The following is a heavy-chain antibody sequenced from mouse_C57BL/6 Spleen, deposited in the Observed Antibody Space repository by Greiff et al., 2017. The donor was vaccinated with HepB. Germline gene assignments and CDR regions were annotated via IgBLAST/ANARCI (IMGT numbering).Heavy chain of an antibody. D-gene: IGHD4-1*01. Sequence: EVKLVESGEGLVKPGGSLKLSCAASGFTFSSYAMSWVRQTPEKRLEWVAYISSGGDYIYYADTVKGRCTISRDNARNTLYLQMSSLKSEDTAMYYCTREGLGRGAYWGQGTLVTVSA. CDR3: TREGLGRGAY. V-gene: IGHV5-9-1*02. J-gene: IGHJ3*01. CDR1: GFTFSSYA. CDR2: ISSGGDYI.